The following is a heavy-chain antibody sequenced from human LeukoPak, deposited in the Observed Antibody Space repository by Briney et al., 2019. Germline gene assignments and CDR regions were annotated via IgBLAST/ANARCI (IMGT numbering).Heavy chain of an antibody. CDR3: ARDRASAGGFDY. D-gene: IGHD2-15*01. CDR1: GGSISPYY. CDR2: IYYSGTT. J-gene: IGHJ4*02. Sequence: SETLSLTCSVSGGSISPYYWSCIRQPPGKGLEWIGYIYYSGTTNYNPSLQSRVTISVATFKNQFSLKLSSVTAADTALYYCARDRASAGGFDYWGQGTLVTVSS. V-gene: IGHV4-59*01.